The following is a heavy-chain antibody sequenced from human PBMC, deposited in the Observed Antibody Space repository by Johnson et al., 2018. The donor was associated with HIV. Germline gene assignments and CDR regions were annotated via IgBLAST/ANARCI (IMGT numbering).Heavy chain of an antibody. CDR1: GFSISDYY. CDR3: AGGVYNWNDFLNDAFDM. V-gene: IGHV3-11*04. J-gene: IGHJ3*02. Sequence: QVQLVESGGGLVQPGGSLRLSCAASGFSISDYYMSWIRQAPGKGLEWISYIGRSGTTIYYADSVKGRFTISRDNTKNSLYLQMNSLRAEDTAVYYCAGGVYNWNDFLNDAFDMWGQGTVVTVSS. CDR2: IGRSGTTI. D-gene: IGHD1-1*01.